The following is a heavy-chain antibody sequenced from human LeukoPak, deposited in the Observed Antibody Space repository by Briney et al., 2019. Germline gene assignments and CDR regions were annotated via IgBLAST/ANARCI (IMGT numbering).Heavy chain of an antibody. CDR3: AKEEDYDMLFIDY. D-gene: IGHD3-9*01. Sequence: PGGSLRLSCAASGFTFSSYAMSWVRQAPGKGLGWVSAIGGSGGSTYYADSVKGRFTISRDNSKNTLYLQMNSLRAEDSAVYYCAKEEDYDMLFIDYWGQGTLVTVSS. J-gene: IGHJ4*02. CDR2: IGGSGGST. V-gene: IGHV3-23*01. CDR1: GFTFSSYA.